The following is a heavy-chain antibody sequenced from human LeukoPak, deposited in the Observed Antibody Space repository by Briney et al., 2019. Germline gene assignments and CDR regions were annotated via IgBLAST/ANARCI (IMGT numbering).Heavy chain of an antibody. D-gene: IGHD3-3*01. V-gene: IGHV1-18*01. CDR3: AKDRRLRFLEVPTDAFYI. CDR2: ISAYNGNT. CDR1: GYTFTSYG. J-gene: IGHJ3*02. Sequence: ASVKVSCKASGYTFTSYGISWVRQAPGQGLEWMGWISAYNGNTNYAQKLQGRVTMTTDTSTSTAYMELRSLRTDDTAVYYCAKDRRLRFLEVPTDAFYILGQGTMVTVSS.